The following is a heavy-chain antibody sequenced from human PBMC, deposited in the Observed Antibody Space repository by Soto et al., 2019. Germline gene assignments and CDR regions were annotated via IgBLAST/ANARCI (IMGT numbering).Heavy chain of an antibody. V-gene: IGHV4-59*01. D-gene: IGHD3-9*01. CDR2: IYYSGST. CDR3: ARQAGGIYDILTGYPSRIDY. CDR1: GGSISSYY. J-gene: IGHJ4*02. Sequence: SQTLSQTCSVAGGSISSYYWSWIRQHPGKGLEWIGYIYYSGSTNYNPSLKSRVTISVDTSKNQFSLKLSSVTAADTAVYYCARQAGGIYDILTGYPSRIDYWGQGTLVTVSS.